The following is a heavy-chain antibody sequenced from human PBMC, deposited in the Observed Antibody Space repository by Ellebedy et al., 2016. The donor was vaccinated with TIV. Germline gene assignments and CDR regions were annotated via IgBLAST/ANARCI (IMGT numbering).Heavy chain of an antibody. CDR3: TRETAGTTVHS. V-gene: IGHV4-4*02. D-gene: IGHD1-1*01. CDR1: GASISSRNW. Sequence: SETLSLTCAVSGASISSRNWWTWLRQAPGKGLEWIGEVHPSGSTNYNPSLKSRVAMSVGKSSNQFSLKLSSLTAADTAVYYCTRETAGTTVHSWGQGIPVTVSS. J-gene: IGHJ4*02. CDR2: VHPSGST.